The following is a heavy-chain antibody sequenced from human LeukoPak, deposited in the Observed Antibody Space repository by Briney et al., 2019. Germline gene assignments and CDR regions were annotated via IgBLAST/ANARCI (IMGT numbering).Heavy chain of an antibody. Sequence: PGGALRLSCAASGFTFSDSYMTWVRQAPGKGVEWVAYISGSGHDINYSDSVKGRFTISRDNAKNSLYLQMSSLRVEDTAVYYCTRDPRHFDSCGQGTLVTVSS. CDR2: ISGSGHDI. CDR3: TRDPRHFDS. D-gene: IGHD6-6*01. J-gene: IGHJ5*01. CDR1: GFTFSDSY. V-gene: IGHV3-11*04.